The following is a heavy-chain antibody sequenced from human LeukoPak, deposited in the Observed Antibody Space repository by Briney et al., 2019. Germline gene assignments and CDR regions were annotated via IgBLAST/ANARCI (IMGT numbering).Heavy chain of an antibody. CDR2: ISSSSSYI. V-gene: IGHV3-21*01. D-gene: IGHD2-2*01. Sequence: GGSLRLSCAASGFTFSSYWMNWVRQAPGKGLEWVSSISSSSSYIYYADSVKGRFTISRDNAKNSLYLQMNSLRAEDTAVYYCARDRIVVVPAAIPSPYYYYYYGMDVWGQGTTVTVSS. J-gene: IGHJ6*02. CDR3: ARDRIVVVPAAIPSPYYYYYYGMDV. CDR1: GFTFSSYW.